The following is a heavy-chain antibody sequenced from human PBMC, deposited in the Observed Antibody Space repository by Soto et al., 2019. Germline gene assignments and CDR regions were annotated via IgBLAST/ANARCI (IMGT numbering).Heavy chain of an antibody. Sequence: QVQLQESGPGLVKPSETLSLTCNVSGGSISSYYWSWLRQPPGKGLEWIGYVYYSGSTNYNPSLKSRVTISLDTSKNQFSLKLSSVTAADTAVYYCATYATYNHYWGQGTLVTVSS. CDR3: ATYATYNHY. D-gene: IGHD1-1*01. CDR2: VYYSGST. CDR1: GGSISSYY. V-gene: IGHV4-59*01. J-gene: IGHJ4*02.